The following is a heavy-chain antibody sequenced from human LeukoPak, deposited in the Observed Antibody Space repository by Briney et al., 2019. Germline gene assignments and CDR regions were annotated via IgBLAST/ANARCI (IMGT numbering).Heavy chain of an antibody. V-gene: IGHV1-69*05. J-gene: IGHJ6*03. CDR1: GGTFSSYA. CDR3: ARDQNHRALMVYAKAAYYYYYMDV. CDR2: IIPIFGTA. Sequence: SVKVSCKASGGTFSSYAISWARQAPGQGLEWMGRIIPIFGTANYAQKFQGRVTITTDESTSTAYMELSSLRSEDTAVYYCARDQNHRALMVYAKAAYYYYYMDVWGKGTTVTVSS. D-gene: IGHD2-8*01.